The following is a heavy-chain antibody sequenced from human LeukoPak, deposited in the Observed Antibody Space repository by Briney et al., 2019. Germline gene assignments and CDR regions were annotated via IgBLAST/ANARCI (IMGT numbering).Heavy chain of an antibody. J-gene: IGHJ6*02. CDR1: GFTFSSYA. CDR2: ISSNGGST. V-gene: IGHV3-64*01. D-gene: IGHD6-13*01. Sequence: PGGSLRLSCAASGFTFSSYAMHWVRQAPGKGLEYVSAISSNGGSTYYANSVKGRFTISRDNSKNTLYLQMGSLRAEDMAVYYCAKDRSSSWYEGPFNGMDVWGQGTTVTVSS. CDR3: AKDRSSSWYEGPFNGMDV.